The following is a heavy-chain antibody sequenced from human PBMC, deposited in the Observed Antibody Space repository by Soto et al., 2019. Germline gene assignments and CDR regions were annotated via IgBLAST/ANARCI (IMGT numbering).Heavy chain of an antibody. Sequence: GGSLRLSCTASGFTFGDYAMSWFRQAPGKGLEWVGFIRSKAYGGTTEYAASVKGRFTISRDDSKSIAYLQMKSLKTKDTAVYYCQYYYDSSGYYYVDYWGQGTLVTVSS. CDR2: IRSKAYGGTT. J-gene: IGHJ4*02. CDR3: QYYYDSSGYYYVDY. CDR1: GFTFGDYA. D-gene: IGHD3-22*01. V-gene: IGHV3-49*03.